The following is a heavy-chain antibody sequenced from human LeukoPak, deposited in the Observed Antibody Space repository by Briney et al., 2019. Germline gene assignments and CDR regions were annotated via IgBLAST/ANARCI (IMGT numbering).Heavy chain of an antibody. V-gene: IGHV4-59*01. CDR3: ARDVEFRYGGYEVGTFDI. CDR2: IYYTGSA. D-gene: IGHD5-12*01. CDR1: GGSISSCY. Sequence: PSETLSLTCTVSGGSISSCYWNWIRQSPGKGLEWIGLIYYTGSANYNPSLKSRVTISVDTSKNQFSLKLSSVTAADTAVYYCARDVEFRYGGYEVGTFDIWGQGTLVTVSS. J-gene: IGHJ3*02.